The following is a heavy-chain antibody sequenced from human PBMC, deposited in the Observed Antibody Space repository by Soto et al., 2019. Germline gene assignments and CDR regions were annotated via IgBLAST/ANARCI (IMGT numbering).Heavy chain of an antibody. CDR1: GFTFNSYG. CDR3: AILAHGKFDY. J-gene: IGHJ4*02. D-gene: IGHD1-26*01. CDR2: ISHDGSKT. Sequence: GGSLRLSCAASGFTFNSYGIHWVRQAPGKGLEWVAVISHDGSKTNYADSVKGRFTISRDNSKDTVYLQMNSLRAEDTAVYYCAILAHGKFDYWGQGALVTVSS. V-gene: IGHV3-30*03.